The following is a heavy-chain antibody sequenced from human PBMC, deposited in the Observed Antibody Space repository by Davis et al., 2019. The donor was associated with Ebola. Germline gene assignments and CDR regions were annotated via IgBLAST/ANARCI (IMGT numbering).Heavy chain of an antibody. Sequence: GESLKISCAASGFTFSNYAMHWVRQAPGKGLECVTAISFDESNKYYADSVKGRFTISRDNSKNTLYLQMNSLRAEDTAVYYCAKDRQQLLRPTLDYWGQGTLVTVSS. D-gene: IGHD6-13*01. CDR3: AKDRQQLLRPTLDY. J-gene: IGHJ4*02. CDR1: GFTFSNYA. CDR2: ISFDESNK. V-gene: IGHV3-30-3*01.